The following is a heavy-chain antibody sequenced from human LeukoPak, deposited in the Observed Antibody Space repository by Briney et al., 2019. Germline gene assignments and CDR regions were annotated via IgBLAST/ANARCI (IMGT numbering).Heavy chain of an antibody. V-gene: IGHV1-2*04. CDR1: GYTFTGYY. D-gene: IGHD3-22*01. Sequence: ASVKVSCKASGYTFTGYYMHWVRQAPGQGLEWMGWINPNSGGTNYAQKFQGWVTMTRDTSISTAYMELSGLRSDDTAVYYCARDSSDSSFDYWGQGTLVTVSS. J-gene: IGHJ4*02. CDR3: ARDSSDSSFDY. CDR2: INPNSGGT.